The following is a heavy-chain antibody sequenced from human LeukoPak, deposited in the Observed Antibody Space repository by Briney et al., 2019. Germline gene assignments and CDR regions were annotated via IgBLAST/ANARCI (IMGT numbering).Heavy chain of an antibody. CDR3: ARAVKWGY. D-gene: IGHD1-26*01. Sequence: GGSLRLSCAASGFTFSDYYISWIRLAPGKGPEWVSYISYDGGTIHYADSVKGRFTISRDNAKNSVYLQMDSLRAEDTGVYYCARAVKWGYWGQGTLVTVSS. J-gene: IGHJ4*02. V-gene: IGHV3-11*04. CDR1: GFTFSDYY. CDR2: ISYDGGTI.